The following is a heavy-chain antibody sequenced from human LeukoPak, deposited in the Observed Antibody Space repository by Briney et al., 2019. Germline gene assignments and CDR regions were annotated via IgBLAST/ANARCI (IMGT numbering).Heavy chain of an antibody. V-gene: IGHV3-23*01. CDR1: GFTFSSYA. CDR3: AKPPPGTKPPAEYFQH. J-gene: IGHJ1*01. D-gene: IGHD1-1*01. CDR2: ISGSGGST. Sequence: SGGSPRLSCAASGFTFSSYAMSWVRQAPGKGLEWVSAISGSGGSTYYADSVKGRFTISRDNSKNTLYLQMNSLRAEDTAVYYCAKPPPGTKPPAEYFQHWGQGTLVTVSS.